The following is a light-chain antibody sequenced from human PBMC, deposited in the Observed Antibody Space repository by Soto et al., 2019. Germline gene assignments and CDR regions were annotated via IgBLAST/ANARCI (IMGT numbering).Light chain of an antibody. V-gene: IGLV2-14*01. CDR2: EVT. CDR1: SSDVGGYDY. CDR3: SSARRDNTWV. J-gene: IGLJ3*02. Sequence: QSALTQPASVSGSPGQSITISCTGTSSDVGGYDYVSWYQQYPGKAPKFMIYEVTNRPSGVSHRFSGSKSGNTASLTISGLQAEDEADYYCSSARRDNTWVFGGGTKVTVL.